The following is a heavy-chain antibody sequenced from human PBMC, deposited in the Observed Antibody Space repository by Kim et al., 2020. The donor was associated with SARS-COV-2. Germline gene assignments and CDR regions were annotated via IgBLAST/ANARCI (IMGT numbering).Heavy chain of an antibody. J-gene: IGHJ4*02. D-gene: IGHD3-9*01. CDR3: AKADWDILPRLDY. CDR1: GFTFSSYG. CDR2: ISYDGSNK. Sequence: GGSLRLSCAASGFTFSSYGMHWVRQAPGKGLEWVAVISYDGSNKYYADSVKGRFTISRDNSKNTLYLQMNSLRAEDTAVYYCAKADWDILPRLDYWGQGTLVTVSS. V-gene: IGHV3-30*18.